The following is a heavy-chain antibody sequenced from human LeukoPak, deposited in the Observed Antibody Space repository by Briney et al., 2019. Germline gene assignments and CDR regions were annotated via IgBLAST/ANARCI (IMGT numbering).Heavy chain of an antibody. CDR2: IYTSGST. CDR1: GGSISSYY. D-gene: IGHD1-26*01. J-gene: IGHJ4*02. CDR3: ARVATGELLSQYYFDY. Sequence: PSETLSLTCTVSGGSISSYYWSWIRQPAGKGLEWIGRIYTSGSTNYNPSLKSRVTMSVDTSKNQFSLKLSSVTAADTAVYYCARVATGELLSQYYFDYWGQGTLVTVSS. V-gene: IGHV4-4*07.